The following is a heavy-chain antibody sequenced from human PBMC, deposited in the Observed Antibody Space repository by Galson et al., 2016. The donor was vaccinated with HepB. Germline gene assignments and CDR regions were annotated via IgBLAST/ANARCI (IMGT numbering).Heavy chain of an antibody. CDR1: GFTFSSYA. CDR3: AKTPKKGENGGLLNY. J-gene: IGHJ1*01. V-gene: IGHV3-23*01. CDR2: ISTTGSTT. Sequence: SLRLSCAASGFTFSSYAMTWVRQAPGMGLEWVSGISTTGSTTYYADYVKGRFTISRDNSKNTLYLQMSGLRADDTAVYYCAKTPKKGENGGLLNYWGQGILVTVSS. D-gene: IGHD2-15*01.